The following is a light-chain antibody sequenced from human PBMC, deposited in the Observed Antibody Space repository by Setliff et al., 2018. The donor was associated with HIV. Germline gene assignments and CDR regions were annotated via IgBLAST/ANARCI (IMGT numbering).Light chain of an antibody. CDR2: DVS. J-gene: IGLJ1*01. Sequence: QSVLTQPASVSGSPGQSITISCTGTSSDVGGHYYVSWYQQHTGKAPKLMISDVSHRPSGVSNRLSGSRSGNTASLTISGLQAEDEADYYCSSYTSSTPLYVFGPGTKVTV. CDR3: SSYTSSTPLYV. CDR1: SSDVGGHYY. V-gene: IGLV2-14*03.